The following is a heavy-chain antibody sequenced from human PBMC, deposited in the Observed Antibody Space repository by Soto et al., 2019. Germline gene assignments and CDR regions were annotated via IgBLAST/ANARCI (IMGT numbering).Heavy chain of an antibody. Sequence: QVQLVQSGAEVKKPGASVKVSCKASGYTFTSYGISWVRQAPGQGLEWMGWISAYNGNTNYAQKLQGRVPMTTDTSTRTAYMELRSLRSDDTAAYYCARDPPTIASAGREDYWVQGTLETVSS. J-gene: IGHJ4*02. D-gene: IGHD6-13*01. V-gene: IGHV1-18*01. CDR2: ISAYNGNT. CDR3: ARDPPTIASAGREDY. CDR1: GYTFTSYG.